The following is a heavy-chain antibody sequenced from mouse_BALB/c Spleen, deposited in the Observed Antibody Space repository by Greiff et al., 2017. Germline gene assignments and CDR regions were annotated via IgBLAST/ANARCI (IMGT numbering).Heavy chain of an antibody. D-gene: IGHD2-4*01. J-gene: IGHJ4*01. Sequence: EVKLQESGPELVKPGASVKVSCKASGYSFTDYSMYWVKQTPGKGLEWIGYIDPYNGGTSYNQKFKGKATLTVDKSSSTVFMRLNSLTSEDSAVYYCAREPMITTGVYAMDYWGQGTSVTVSS. CDR2: IDPYNGGT. CDR1: GYSFTDYS. CDR3: AREPMITTGVYAMDY. V-gene: IGHV1S135*01.